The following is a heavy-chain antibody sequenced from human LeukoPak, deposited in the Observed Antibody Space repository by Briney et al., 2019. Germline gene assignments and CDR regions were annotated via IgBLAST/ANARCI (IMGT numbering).Heavy chain of an antibody. Sequence: SETLSLTCTVSGGSISSSSYYWGWIRQPPGKGLEWIGSIYYSGSTYYNPSLKSRVTISVDTSKNQFSLKLSSETAADTAVYFCARGLGYYDSSVGYWGQGTLVTVSS. V-gene: IGHV4-39*07. D-gene: IGHD3-22*01. J-gene: IGHJ4*02. CDR2: IYYSGST. CDR1: GGSISSSSYY. CDR3: ARGLGYYDSSVGY.